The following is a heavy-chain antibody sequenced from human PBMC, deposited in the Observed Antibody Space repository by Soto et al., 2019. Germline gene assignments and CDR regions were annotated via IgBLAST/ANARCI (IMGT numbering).Heavy chain of an antibody. Sequence: GGSLRLSCAASGFTFSSYGMHWVRQAPGKGLEWVAVISYDGSNKYYADSVKGRFTISRDNSKNTLYLQMNSLRAEDTAVYYCVKGLWFGELSKYNWFDPWGQGTLVTVSS. V-gene: IGHV3-30*18. CDR3: VKGLWFGELSKYNWFDP. CDR2: ISYDGSNK. CDR1: GFTFSSYG. D-gene: IGHD3-10*01. J-gene: IGHJ5*02.